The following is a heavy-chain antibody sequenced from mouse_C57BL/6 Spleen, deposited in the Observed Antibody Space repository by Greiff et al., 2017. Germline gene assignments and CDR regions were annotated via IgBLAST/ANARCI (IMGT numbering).Heavy chain of an antibody. D-gene: IGHD2-3*01. Sequence: EVKLVESGEGLVKPGGSLKLSCAASGFTFSSYAMSWVRQTPEKRLEWVAYISSGGDYIYYADTVKGRFTISRDNARNTLYLQMSSLQSEDTAMYYCTRDGPHGGYWGQGTTLTVSS. CDR1: GFTFSSYA. J-gene: IGHJ2*01. V-gene: IGHV5-9-1*02. CDR2: ISSGGDYI. CDR3: TRDGPHGGY.